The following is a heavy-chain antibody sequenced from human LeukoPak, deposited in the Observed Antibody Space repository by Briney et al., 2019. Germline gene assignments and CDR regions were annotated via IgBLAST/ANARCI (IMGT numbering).Heavy chain of an antibody. V-gene: IGHV3-23*01. Sequence: GGSLRLSCAVSGFTLSNYGMSWVRQAPGKGLEWVAGISDNAGRTNYADSVKGRFTISRDNPKNTLYLQMKSLRAGDTAVYFCAKRGVVIRVILVGFHREAYYFDSWGQGALVTVSS. CDR1: GFTLSNYG. J-gene: IGHJ4*02. CDR2: ISDNAGRT. D-gene: IGHD3-22*01. CDR3: AKRGVVIRVILVGFHREAYYFDS.